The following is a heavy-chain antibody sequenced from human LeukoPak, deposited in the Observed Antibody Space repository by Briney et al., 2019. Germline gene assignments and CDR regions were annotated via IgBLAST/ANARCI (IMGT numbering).Heavy chain of an antibody. V-gene: IGHV4-39*01. J-gene: IGHJ4*02. CDR3: ARVWVFDYYDSSGYSYYFDY. D-gene: IGHD3-22*01. CDR2: IYYSGST. Sequence: SETLSLTCTVSGGSISSSSYYWGWIRQPPGKGLEWIGSIYYSGSTYYNPSLKSRVTISVDTSKNQFSLKLSSVTAADTAVYYCARVWVFDYYDSSGYSYYFDYWGQGTLVTVSS. CDR1: GGSISSSSYY.